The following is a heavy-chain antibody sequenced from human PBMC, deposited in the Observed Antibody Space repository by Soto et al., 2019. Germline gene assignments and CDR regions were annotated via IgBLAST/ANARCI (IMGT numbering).Heavy chain of an antibody. D-gene: IGHD6-19*01. CDR1: GYTFTSYA. J-gene: IGHJ4*02. CDR3: ARGPRSGWFFFDY. CDR2: INAGNGNT. Sequence: RASVKVSCKASGYTFTSYAMHWVRQAPGQRLEWMGWINAGNGNTKYSQKFQGRVTITRDTSASTAYMELSSLRSEDTAVYYCARGPRSGWFFFDYWGQGTLVTVSS. V-gene: IGHV1-3*01.